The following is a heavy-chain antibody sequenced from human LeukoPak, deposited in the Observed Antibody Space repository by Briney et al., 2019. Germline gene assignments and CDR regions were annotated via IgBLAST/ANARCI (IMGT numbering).Heavy chain of an antibody. D-gene: IGHD2-15*01. V-gene: IGHV3-23*01. CDR3: AKSHSVAQRGYFDY. CDR2: ISWNSGSI. J-gene: IGHJ4*02. Sequence: GGSLRLSCAASGFTFSSYAMSWVRQAPGKGLEWVSGISWNSGSIGYADSVKGRFTISRDNAKNSLYLQMSSLRAEDAAVYYCAKSHSVAQRGYFDYWGQGTLVTVSS. CDR1: GFTFSSYA.